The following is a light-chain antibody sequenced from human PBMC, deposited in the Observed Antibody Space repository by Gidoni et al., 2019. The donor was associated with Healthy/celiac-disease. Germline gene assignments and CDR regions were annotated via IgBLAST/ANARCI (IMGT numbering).Light chain of an antibody. CDR3: QQRSNWPPIT. V-gene: IGKV3-11*01. CDR1: QSVSSY. Sequence: EILLTQSSATLSLSTGERATLSCRASQSVSSYLAWYQQKPGQAPRLLIYDASNRATGIPARFSGSGSGTDFTLTISSLEPEDFAVYYCQQRSNWPPITFGQGTRLEIK. CDR2: DAS. J-gene: IGKJ5*01.